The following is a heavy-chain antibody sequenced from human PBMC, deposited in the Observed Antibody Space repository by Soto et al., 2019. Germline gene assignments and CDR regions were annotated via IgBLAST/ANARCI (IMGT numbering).Heavy chain of an antibody. D-gene: IGHD6-19*01. CDR3: AREPQIAVAGSDYYYYGMDV. J-gene: IGHJ6*02. CDR1: GFTFSSYG. CDR2: IWYDGSNK. Sequence: GGSLRLSCAASGFTFSSYGMHWVRQAPGKGLEWVAVIWYDGSNKYYADSVKGRFTISRDNSKNTLYLQMNSLRAEDTAVYYCAREPQIAVAGSDYYYYGMDVWGQGTTVTVSS. V-gene: IGHV3-33*01.